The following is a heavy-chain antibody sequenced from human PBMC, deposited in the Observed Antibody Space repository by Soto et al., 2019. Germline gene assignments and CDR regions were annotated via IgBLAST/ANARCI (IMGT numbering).Heavy chain of an antibody. CDR1: GFTFGTYA. V-gene: IGHV3-23*01. CDR3: AKDRGYSSSWSLDY. Sequence: EVQLLESGGGLVQPGGSLRLSCAASGFTFGTYAMSLFRQAPGKVLEWVSAISGSGGTTYHADSVKGRFTISRDNSKNTLYLQMNSLRAEDTALYYCAKDRGYSSSWSLDYWGQGTLVTVSS. D-gene: IGHD6-13*01. J-gene: IGHJ4*02. CDR2: ISGSGGTT.